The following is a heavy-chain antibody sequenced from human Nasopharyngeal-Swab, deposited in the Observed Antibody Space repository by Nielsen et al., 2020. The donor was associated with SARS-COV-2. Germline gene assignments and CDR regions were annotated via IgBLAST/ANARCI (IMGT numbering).Heavy chain of an antibody. CDR2: INPNSGGT. D-gene: IGHD3-22*01. CDR1: GYTFTGYY. Sequence: ASVKVSCKASGYTFTGYYMHWVRQAPGQGLEWMGRINPNSGGTNYAQKFQGRVTMTRDTSISTAYMELSRLRSDDTAVYYCARGPYYYDSSGYLFDYWGRGTLVTVSS. J-gene: IGHJ4*02. CDR3: ARGPYYYDSSGYLFDY. V-gene: IGHV1-2*06.